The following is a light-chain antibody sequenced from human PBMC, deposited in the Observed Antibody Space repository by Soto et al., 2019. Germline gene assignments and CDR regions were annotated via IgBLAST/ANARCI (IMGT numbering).Light chain of an antibody. V-gene: IGKV1-5*03. CDR1: QSISSW. CDR2: KAS. Sequence: DIQMTQSPSTLSASVGDRVTITCRASQSISSWLAWYQQKPGKAPKLLIYKASSLESGVPSRFSGSGSGTEFTLTISSLQPDEFATYYCQQYNSYSPWTFGQGTKVEIK. CDR3: QQYNSYSPWT. J-gene: IGKJ1*01.